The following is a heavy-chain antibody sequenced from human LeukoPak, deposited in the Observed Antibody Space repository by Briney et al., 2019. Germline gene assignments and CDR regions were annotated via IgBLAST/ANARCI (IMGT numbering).Heavy chain of an antibody. Sequence: PSETLSLTCAVYGGSFSGYYWSWIRQPPGKGLEWIGEINHSGSTNYNPSLKSRVTISVGTSKNQFSLKLSSVTAADTAVYYCASAGYSSSSFDYWGQGTLVTVSS. J-gene: IGHJ4*02. V-gene: IGHV4-34*01. CDR3: ASAGYSSSSFDY. D-gene: IGHD6-6*01. CDR1: GGSFSGYY. CDR2: INHSGST.